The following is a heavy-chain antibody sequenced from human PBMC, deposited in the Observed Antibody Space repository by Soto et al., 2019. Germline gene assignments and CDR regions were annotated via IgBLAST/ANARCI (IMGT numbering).Heavy chain of an antibody. J-gene: IGHJ4*02. CDR1: GGSISSSSYY. CDR3: ARVRGLHDYGVSFDY. D-gene: IGHD4-17*01. V-gene: IGHV4-39*01. Sequence: NPSETLSLTCTVSGGSISSSSYYWGWIRQPPGKGLEWIGSIYYSGSTYYNPSLKSRVTISVDTSKNQFSLKLSSVTAADTAVYSCARVRGLHDYGVSFDYWGQGTLVTVSS. CDR2: IYYSGST.